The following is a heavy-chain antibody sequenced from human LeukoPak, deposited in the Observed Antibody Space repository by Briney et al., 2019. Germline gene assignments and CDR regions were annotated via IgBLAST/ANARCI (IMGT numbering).Heavy chain of an antibody. CDR2: INHSGST. Sequence: SETLSLTCAVYGGSFSGYYWSWIRQPPGKGLEWIGEINHSGSTNYNPSLKSRVTISVDTSKNQFSLKLSSVTAADTAVYYCARMKDYGDYEPAGYFVYWGQGTLVTVSS. CDR1: GGSFSGYY. CDR3: ARMKDYGDYEPAGYFVY. D-gene: IGHD4-17*01. J-gene: IGHJ4*02. V-gene: IGHV4-34*01.